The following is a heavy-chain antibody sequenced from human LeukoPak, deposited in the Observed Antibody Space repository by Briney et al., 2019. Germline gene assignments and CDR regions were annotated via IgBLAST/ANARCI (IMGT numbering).Heavy chain of an antibody. CDR2: MNPNSGNT. V-gene: IGHV1-8*01. CDR3: ARATMVRGRRRGGPDYYFDY. J-gene: IGHJ4*02. D-gene: IGHD3-10*01. CDR1: GYTLTELS. Sequence: ASVKVSCKVSGYTLTELSMHWVRQATGQGLEWMGWMNPNSGNTGYAQKFQGRVTMTRNTSISTAYMELSSLRSEDTAVYYCARATMVRGRRRGGPDYYFDYWGQGTLVTVSS.